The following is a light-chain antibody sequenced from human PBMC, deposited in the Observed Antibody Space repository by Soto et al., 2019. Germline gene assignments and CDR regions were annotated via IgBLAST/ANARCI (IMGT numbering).Light chain of an antibody. CDR1: QGISSY. Sequence: IQLTQSPSSLSASVGDRVTITCRASQGISSYLAWYQQKPGKAPKLLIYAASTLQGGVPSRFSGSGSGTDFTLTISSLQPEDFATYYCQQLNSYPLSITFGQGTRLEIK. J-gene: IGKJ5*01. CDR3: QQLNSYPLSIT. V-gene: IGKV1-9*01. CDR2: AAS.